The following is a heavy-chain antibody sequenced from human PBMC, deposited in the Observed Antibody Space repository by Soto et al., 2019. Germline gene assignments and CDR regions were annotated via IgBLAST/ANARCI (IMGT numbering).Heavy chain of an antibody. Sequence: PGGSLRLSCAASGFTFSGSAMHWVRQASGKGLEWVGRIRSKANSYATAYAASVKGRFTISRDDSKNTAYLQMNSLKTEDTAVYYCTRREDKRGGMDVWGQGTTVTVSS. D-gene: IGHD2-15*01. CDR3: TRREDKRGGMDV. CDR1: GFTFSGSA. V-gene: IGHV3-73*01. CDR2: IRSKANSYAT. J-gene: IGHJ6*02.